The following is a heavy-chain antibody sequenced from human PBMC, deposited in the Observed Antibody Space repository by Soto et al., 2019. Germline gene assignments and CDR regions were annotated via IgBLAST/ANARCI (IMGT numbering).Heavy chain of an antibody. V-gene: IGHV3-74*01. D-gene: IGHD6-19*01. CDR3: ARVPTTRAGMGIDY. Sequence: EVQLVESGGGLVQPGGSLPPPGSASGFAFKTSWIHWARQAPGKGLLWVSRIRGDGIGSNYAESVKARFTSSRDKAKNTVYLQMNSLRAEDTAVYYCARVPTTRAGMGIDYWGQGTLVTVSS. J-gene: IGHJ4*02. CDR2: IRGDGIGS. CDR1: GFAFKTSW.